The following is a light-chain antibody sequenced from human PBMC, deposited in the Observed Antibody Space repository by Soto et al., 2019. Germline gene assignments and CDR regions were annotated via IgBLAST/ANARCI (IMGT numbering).Light chain of an antibody. CDR1: QSVSSY. Sequence: EIVLTQSPVTLSLSPGERATLSCRASQSVSSYLAWYQQKPGLAPRLLIYDASNRATGIPARFSGSGSGTDFTLTISSLEPEDFAVYYCQQRSTGITFGQGTRLEIK. CDR3: QQRSTGIT. J-gene: IGKJ5*01. CDR2: DAS. V-gene: IGKV3-11*01.